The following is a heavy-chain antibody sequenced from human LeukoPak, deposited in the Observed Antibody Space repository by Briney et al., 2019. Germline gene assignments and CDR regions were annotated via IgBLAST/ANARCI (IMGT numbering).Heavy chain of an antibody. V-gene: IGHV3-33*01. CDR3: ARDISTVVWWLPPDY. J-gene: IGHJ4*02. CDR2: IWYDGSNK. CDR1: GFTFSSYG. Sequence: GGSLRLSCAASGFTFSSYGMHWVRQAPGKGLEWVAVIWYDGSNKYYADSVKGRFTISRDNSKNTLYLQMNSLRAEDTAVYYCARDISTVVWWLPPDYWGQGTLVTVSS. D-gene: IGHD5-12*01.